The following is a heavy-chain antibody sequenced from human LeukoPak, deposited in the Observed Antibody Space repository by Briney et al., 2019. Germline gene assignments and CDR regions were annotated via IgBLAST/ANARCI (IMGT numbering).Heavy chain of an antibody. J-gene: IGHJ3*02. D-gene: IGHD3-16*01. CDR2: ISSSSSTI. CDR1: GFTFSSYS. V-gene: IGHV3-48*01. Sequence: PGGSLRLSCAASGFTFSSYSMNWVRQAPGKGLEWVSYISSSSSTIYYADSVKGRFTISRDNFKDTLYLQMNSLRAEDTAVFYCAKDRDDYVWGSYLGAFDIWGQGTMVTVSS. CDR3: AKDRDDYVWGSYLGAFDI.